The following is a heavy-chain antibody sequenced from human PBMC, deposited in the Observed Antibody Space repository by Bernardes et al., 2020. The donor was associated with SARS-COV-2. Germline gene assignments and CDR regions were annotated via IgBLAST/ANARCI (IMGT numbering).Heavy chain of an antibody. CDR2: ISGSGGST. CDR1: GFTFSSYA. V-gene: IGHV3-23*01. D-gene: IGHD3-9*01. Sequence: GGSLRVWCAASGFTFSSYAMSWVRQAPGKGLEWVSAISGSGGSTYYADSVKGRFTISRDNSKNTLYLQMNSLRAEDTAVYYCAKAGADYDISSFDYWGQGTLVTVSS. CDR3: AKAGADYDISSFDY. J-gene: IGHJ4*02.